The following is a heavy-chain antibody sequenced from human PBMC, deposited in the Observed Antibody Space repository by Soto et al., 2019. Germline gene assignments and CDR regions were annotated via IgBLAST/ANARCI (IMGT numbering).Heavy chain of an antibody. J-gene: IGHJ4*02. Sequence: QVQLMQSGAEVRKPGASVKVSCKACGDTFIDYYIHWVRQATGQVIAWMGTVNPSGGHTTYAQHFLGRVTMTRDTSTSTLYMELTSLTSDDTAIYYCARGGHVVVVTAALDYWGQGTLVTASS. CDR3: ARGGHVVVVTAALDY. V-gene: IGHV1-46*01. CDR2: VNPSGGHT. D-gene: IGHD2-21*02. CDR1: GDTFIDYY.